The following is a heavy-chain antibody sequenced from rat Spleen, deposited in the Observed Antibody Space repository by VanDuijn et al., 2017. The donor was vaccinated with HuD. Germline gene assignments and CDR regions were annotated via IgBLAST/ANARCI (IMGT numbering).Heavy chain of an antibody. V-gene: IGHV5-31*01. CDR2: ITNTGGST. Sequence: EVQLVESGGGLVQPGRSLKLSCVASGFTFNNYWMTWIRQAPGKGLEWVASITNTGGSTYYPDSVKGRFTISRDNAKSTLYLQMNSLRSEDTATYYCTRLYYDGTYFDYWGQGVMVTVSS. D-gene: IGHD1-12*02. CDR1: GFTFNNYW. CDR3: TRLYYDGTYFDY. J-gene: IGHJ2*01.